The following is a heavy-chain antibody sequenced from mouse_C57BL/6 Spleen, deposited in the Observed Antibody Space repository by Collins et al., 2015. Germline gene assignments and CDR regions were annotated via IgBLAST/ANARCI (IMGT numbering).Heavy chain of an antibody. Sequence: QVQLQQSGPELVKPGASVKISCKASGYSFTSYYIHWVKQRPGQGLEWIGWIYPGSGNTKYNEKFKGKATLTADTSSSTAYMQLSSLTSEDSAVYYCARTSGLPYFDYWGQGTTLTVSS. J-gene: IGHJ2*01. CDR2: IYPGSGNT. CDR3: ARTSGLPYFDY. V-gene: IGHV1-66*01. D-gene: IGHD2-2*01. CDR1: GYSFTSYY.